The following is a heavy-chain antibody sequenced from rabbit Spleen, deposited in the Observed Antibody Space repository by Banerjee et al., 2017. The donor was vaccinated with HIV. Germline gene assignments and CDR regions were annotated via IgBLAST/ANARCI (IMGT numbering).Heavy chain of an antibody. CDR1: GFSFSNSYW. D-gene: IGHD5-1*01. CDR3: ARAGEGGDGYLNL. V-gene: IGHV1S45*01. CDR2: IYTDTSTT. J-gene: IGHJ4*01. Sequence: QEQLKESGGGLVQPGGSLTLTCTASGFSFSNSYWICWVRQAPGKGLEWIACIYTDTSTTYYANWAKGRFTISKTSSTTVTLQMTSLTAADTATYFCARAGEGGDGYLNLWGQGTLVTVS.